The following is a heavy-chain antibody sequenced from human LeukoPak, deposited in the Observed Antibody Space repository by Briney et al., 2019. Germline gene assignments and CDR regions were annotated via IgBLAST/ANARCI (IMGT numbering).Heavy chain of an antibody. D-gene: IGHD3-22*01. CDR2: IYYRGNT. J-gene: IGHJ4*02. CDR1: GGSISSYY. CDR3: ARASSGYYWDFDY. Sequence: RTSETLSLTCTVSGGSISSYYWGWIRQPPGKGLEWVGSIYYRGNTYYNPSLKSRVTLSADTSKNQFSLKVTSVTAADTAVYYCARASSGYYWDFDYWGQGALVTVSS. V-gene: IGHV4-39*01.